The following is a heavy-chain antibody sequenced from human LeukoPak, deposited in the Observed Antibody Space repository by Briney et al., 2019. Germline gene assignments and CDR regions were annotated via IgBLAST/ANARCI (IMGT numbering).Heavy chain of an antibody. J-gene: IGHJ6*03. CDR1: GFTFNNYW. CDR2: IKQDGSEK. Sequence: GGSLRLSCAASGFTFNNYWMTWVRQAPGMGLEWVANIKQDGSEKYYVDSVKGRFTISRDIARNSLYLQMNSLRAEDTAVYYCARDRPQQWLVRGQRGYYYYMDVWGKGTTVTISS. D-gene: IGHD6-19*01. CDR3: ARDRPQQWLVRGQRGYYYYMDV. V-gene: IGHV3-7*01.